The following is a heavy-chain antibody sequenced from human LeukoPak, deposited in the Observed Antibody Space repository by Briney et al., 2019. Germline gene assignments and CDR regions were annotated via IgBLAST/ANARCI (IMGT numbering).Heavy chain of an antibody. J-gene: IGHJ4*02. D-gene: IGHD5-18*01. Sequence: SETLSLTCAVYGGSFSGYYWSWIRQPPGKGLEWIGEINHSGSTNYNPALTSRVTISVGTSKNQFSLKLSSVTAADTAVYYCAIGGVLDTAMPIYYFDYWGQGTLVTVSS. CDR2: INHSGST. V-gene: IGHV4-34*01. CDR1: GGSFSGYY. CDR3: AIGGVLDTAMPIYYFDY.